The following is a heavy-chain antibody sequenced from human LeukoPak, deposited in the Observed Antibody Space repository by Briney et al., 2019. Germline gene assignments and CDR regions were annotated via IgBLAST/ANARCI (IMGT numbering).Heavy chain of an antibody. D-gene: IGHD2-8*01. CDR1: GYTFTGYY. J-gene: IGHJ4*02. CDR2: INPNSGGT. Sequence: ASVKVSCKASGYTFTGYYMHWVRQAPGQGLEWMGWINPNSGGTNYAQKFRGRVTMTRDTSTSTAYMEVTSLRSDDTAVYYCARYGDCSNGVCYFDNWGQGTLVTVSS. V-gene: IGHV1-2*02. CDR3: ARYGDCSNGVCYFDN.